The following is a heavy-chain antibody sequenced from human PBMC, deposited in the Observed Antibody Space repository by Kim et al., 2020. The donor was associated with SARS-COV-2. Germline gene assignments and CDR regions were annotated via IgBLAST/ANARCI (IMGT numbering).Heavy chain of an antibody. J-gene: IGHJ4*02. Sequence: GGSLRLSCAASGFTFSSYAMSWVRQAPGKGLEWVSAISGSGGSTYYADSVKGRFTISRDNSKNTLYLQMNSLRAEDTAVYYCAKDNSKRRAAAGRVGGYYFDYWGQGTLVTVSS. D-gene: IGHD6-13*01. CDR2: ISGSGGST. CDR1: GFTFSSYA. CDR3: AKDNSKRRAAAGRVGGYYFDY. V-gene: IGHV3-23*01.